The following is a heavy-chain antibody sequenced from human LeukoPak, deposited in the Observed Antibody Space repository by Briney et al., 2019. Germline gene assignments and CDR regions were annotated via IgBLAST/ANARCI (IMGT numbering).Heavy chain of an antibody. CDR2: FDPEDGET. Sequence: ASVKVSCKVSGYTLTELSMHWVRQAPGKGLEWMGGFDPEDGETIYAQKFQGRVTMTEDTSTDTAYMELSSLRSEDTAVYCCATHGPYSSSWYSITLFDYWGQGTLVTVSS. CDR1: GYTLTELS. J-gene: IGHJ4*02. D-gene: IGHD6-13*01. V-gene: IGHV1-24*01. CDR3: ATHGPYSSSWYSITLFDY.